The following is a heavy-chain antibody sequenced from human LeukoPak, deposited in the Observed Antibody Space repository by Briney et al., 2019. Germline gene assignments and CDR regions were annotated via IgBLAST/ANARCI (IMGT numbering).Heavy chain of an antibody. D-gene: IGHD5-24*01. CDR3: ATELREMATIGTDY. V-gene: IGHV7-4-1*02. CDR2: INTNTGNP. Sequence: ASVKVSCKASGYTFTSYAMNWVRQAPGQGLEWMGWINTNTGNPTYAQGLTGRFVFSLDTSVSTAYLQISSLKAEDTAVYYCATELREMATIGTDYWGQGTLVTVSS. J-gene: IGHJ4*02. CDR1: GYTFTSYA.